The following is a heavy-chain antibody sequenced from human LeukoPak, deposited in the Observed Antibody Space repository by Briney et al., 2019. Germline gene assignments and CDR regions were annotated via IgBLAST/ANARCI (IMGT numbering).Heavy chain of an antibody. Sequence: PGGSLRLSCAASGFTYSSYWMSWVRQAPGKGLDWIGYIYYSGSTDYNPSLKSRVTISVDTSKNQFSLKLSSVTAADTAVYYCARAYSYGTPGFYYYGMDVWGQGTTVTVSS. CDR3: ARAYSYGTPGFYYYGMDV. D-gene: IGHD5-18*01. CDR1: GFTYSSYW. CDR2: IYYSGST. V-gene: IGHV4-59*08. J-gene: IGHJ6*02.